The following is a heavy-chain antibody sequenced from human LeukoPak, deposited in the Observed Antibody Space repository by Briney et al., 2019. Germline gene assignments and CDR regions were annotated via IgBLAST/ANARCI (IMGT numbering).Heavy chain of an antibody. J-gene: IGHJ4*02. CDR2: IYHSGST. CDR3: ARDYYYDSSGYLY. V-gene: IGHV4-30-2*01. Sequence: PSETLSLTCAVSGGSISSGGYSWSWIRQPPGKGLEWIGYIYHSGSTYYNPSLKSRVTISVDRSKNQFSLKLSSVTAADTAVYYCARDYYYDSSGYLYWGQGTLVTVSS. CDR1: GGSISSGGYS. D-gene: IGHD3-22*01.